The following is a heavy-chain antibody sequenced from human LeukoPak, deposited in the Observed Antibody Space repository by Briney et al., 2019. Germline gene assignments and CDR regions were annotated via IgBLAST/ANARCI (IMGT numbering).Heavy chain of an antibody. Sequence: EASVKVSCKASGYTFTGYYMHWVRQAPGQGLEWMGWINPNSGGTNYAQKFQGRVTMTRDMSTSTVYMGLSSLRSEDTAVYYCAIGYCRGGSCDAEPGDAFDIWGQGTMVAVSS. J-gene: IGHJ3*02. CDR1: GYTFTGYY. V-gene: IGHV1-2*02. D-gene: IGHD2-15*01. CDR3: AIGYCRGGSCDAEPGDAFDI. CDR2: INPNSGGT.